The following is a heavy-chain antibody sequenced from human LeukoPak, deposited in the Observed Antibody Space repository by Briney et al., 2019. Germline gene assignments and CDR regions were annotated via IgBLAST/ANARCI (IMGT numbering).Heavy chain of an antibody. CDR1: GGSSSGYY. CDR3: ARHSGSGSLSRPFDP. D-gene: IGHD3-10*01. Sequence: SETLSLTCAVYGGSSSGYYWIWFRQPPGKGLEWIGEINQSGRAYYNPSLKSRVTISIDTSKNQFSLSLRSLIAADTAVYYCARHSGSGSLSRPFDPWGQGTLVTVSS. J-gene: IGHJ5*02. CDR2: INQSGRA. V-gene: IGHV4-34*01.